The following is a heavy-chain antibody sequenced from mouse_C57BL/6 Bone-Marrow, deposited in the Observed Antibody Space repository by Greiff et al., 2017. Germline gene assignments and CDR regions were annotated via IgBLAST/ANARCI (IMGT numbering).Heavy chain of an antibody. Sequence: QVQLQQSGAELAKPGASVKLSCKASGYTFTSYWMHWVKQRPGQGLEWIGYINPSSGYTKYNQKFKDKATLTADKSSSTAYMQLSSLTYEEAEVYECARGRGRWYFDVWGTGTTVTVSS. CDR1: GYTFTSYW. CDR2: INPSSGYT. CDR3: ARGRGRWYFDV. J-gene: IGHJ1*03. V-gene: IGHV1-7*01. D-gene: IGHD3-3*01.